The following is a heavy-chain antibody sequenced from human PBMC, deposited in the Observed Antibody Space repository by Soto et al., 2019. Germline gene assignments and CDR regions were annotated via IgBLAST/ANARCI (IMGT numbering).Heavy chain of an antibody. CDR1: GGTINSWY. CDR2: IYYSGST. CDR3: ARRYGSAIDY. Sequence: SETMSLTCTVSGGTINSWYGSWIRQHPGKGLEWIGYIYYSGSTNCNPSLKSRVTISVDTSKNQFSLKLSSVTAADTAVYYCARRYGSAIDYWGQGTLVTVSS. J-gene: IGHJ4*02. D-gene: IGHD1-26*01. V-gene: IGHV4-59*08.